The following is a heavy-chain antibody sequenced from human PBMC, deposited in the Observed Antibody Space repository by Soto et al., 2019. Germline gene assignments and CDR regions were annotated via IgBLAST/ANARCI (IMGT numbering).Heavy chain of an antibody. J-gene: IGHJ3*02. V-gene: IGHV4-59*08. Sequence: LSLTCTVSGGSISSYYWSWIRQPPGKGLECIGYIYYSGSTNYNPSLKSRVTISVDTSKNQFSLKLSSVTAADTAVYYCARHRYRTYYYDSSGRPDAFDIWGQGTMVTVSS. D-gene: IGHD3-22*01. CDR2: IYYSGST. CDR3: ARHRYRTYYYDSSGRPDAFDI. CDR1: GGSISSYY.